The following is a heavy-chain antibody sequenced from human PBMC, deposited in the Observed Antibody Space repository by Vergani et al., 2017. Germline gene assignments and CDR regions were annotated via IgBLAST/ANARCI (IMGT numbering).Heavy chain of an antibody. J-gene: IGHJ4*02. Sequence: QLQLQESGSGLVKPSQTLSLTCAVSGGSISSSSYYWGWIRQPPGKGLEWIGSIYYSGSTYYNPSLKSRVTISVDTSKNQFSLKLSSVTAADTAVYYCASEERSGPYDYWGQGTLVTVSS. V-gene: IGHV4-39*01. CDR3: ASEERSGPYDY. CDR1: GGSISSSSYY. D-gene: IGHD2-15*01. CDR2: IYYSGST.